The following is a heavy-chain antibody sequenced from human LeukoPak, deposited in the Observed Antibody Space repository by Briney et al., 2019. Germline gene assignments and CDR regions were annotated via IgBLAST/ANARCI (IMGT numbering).Heavy chain of an antibody. CDR2: IKQDGSEK. CDR1: GFTFSSYW. V-gene: IGHV3-7*01. CDR3: ARGGQLLWFGESEDY. D-gene: IGHD3-10*01. Sequence: PGGSLRLSCAASGFTFSSYWMSWVRQAPGKGLEWVANIKQDGSEKYYVDSVKGRFTISRDNAKNSLYLRMNSLRAEDTAVYYCARGGQLLWFGESEDYWGQGTLVTVSS. J-gene: IGHJ4*02.